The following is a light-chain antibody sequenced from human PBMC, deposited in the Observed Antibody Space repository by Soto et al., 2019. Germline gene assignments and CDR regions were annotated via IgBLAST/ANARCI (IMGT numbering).Light chain of an antibody. V-gene: IGKV3-20*01. Sequence: IVLTQCPGTQSPSRGERATRGCRASQSVSNNYLAWYQQKPGQAPRLLIYGASSRATVIPDRFSGSGSGTGYTRTSTRLESAGSAVYYCEYCGTAITYGGGTKVDI. J-gene: IGKJ4*01. CDR3: EYCGTAIT. CDR1: QSVSNNY. CDR2: GAS.